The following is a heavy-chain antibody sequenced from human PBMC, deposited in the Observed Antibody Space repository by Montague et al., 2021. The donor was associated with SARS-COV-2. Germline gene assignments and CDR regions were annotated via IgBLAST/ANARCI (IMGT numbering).Heavy chain of an antibody. CDR1: ACSISTGSYS. Sequence: TLSLTCTVSACSISTGSYSRRCIPQTAGEGLASLGRLSISWFTKSNPALRSPVTISVDTSKNQFSLRLSSVPAADTAVYYCARDIAVAGLFDYWGQGTLVTVVS. CDR3: ARDIAVAGLFDY. CDR2: LSISWFT. J-gene: IGHJ4*02. V-gene: IGHV4-61*02. D-gene: IGHD6-19*01.